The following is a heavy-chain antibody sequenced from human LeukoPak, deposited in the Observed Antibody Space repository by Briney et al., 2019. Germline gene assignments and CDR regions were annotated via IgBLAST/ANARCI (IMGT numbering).Heavy chain of an antibody. CDR2: IHYSGST. D-gene: IGHD6-25*01. V-gene: IGHV4-38-2*01. J-gene: IGHJ4*02. Sequence: PSETLSLTCAVSGYSISSGYYWGWIRQPPGKGLEWIGSIHYSGSTYYNPSLKSRVTISVDTSKNQFSLKLSSATAADTAVYYCAGIGPAANVDYWGQGTLVTVSS. CDR3: AGIGPAANVDY. CDR1: GYSISSGYY.